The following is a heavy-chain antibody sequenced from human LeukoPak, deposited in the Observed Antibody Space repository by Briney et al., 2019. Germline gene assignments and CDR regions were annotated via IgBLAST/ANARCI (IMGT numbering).Heavy chain of an antibody. CDR1: GGSISSSSYY. Sequence: SETLSLTCTVSGGSISSSSYYWGWIRQPPGKGLEWIGSIYYSGSTYYNPSLKSRVTISVDTSKNQFSLKLSSVTAADTAVYYCAREPAIAAPPPNWFDPWGQGTLVTVSS. D-gene: IGHD6-13*01. CDR2: IYYSGST. V-gene: IGHV4-39*07. J-gene: IGHJ5*02. CDR3: AREPAIAAPPPNWFDP.